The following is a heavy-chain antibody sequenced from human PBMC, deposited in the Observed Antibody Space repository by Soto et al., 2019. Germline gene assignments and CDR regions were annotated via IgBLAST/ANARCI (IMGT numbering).Heavy chain of an antibody. D-gene: IGHD1-7*01. J-gene: IGHJ6*02. Sequence: GTLSLTCAVNGGSLSGYYWSWIRQSPGKGLEWIGEINHRGSSDYNPSLKSRVTISIDASKNHVTLELTSVTAADTAVYYCARSDNRNSPYGVDVWGQGTAVTVSS. CDR1: GGSLSGYY. V-gene: IGHV4-34*01. CDR2: INHRGSS. CDR3: ARSDNRNSPYGVDV.